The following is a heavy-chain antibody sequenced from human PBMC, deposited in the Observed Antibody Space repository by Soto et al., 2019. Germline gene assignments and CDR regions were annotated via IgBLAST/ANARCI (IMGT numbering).Heavy chain of an antibody. CDR2: ISNTGGST. CDR1: GFTFSSYA. D-gene: IGHD3-16*01. Sequence: PGGSLRLSCAASGFTFSSYAMHWVRQAPGKGLEYVSAISNTGGSTYYANSVKGRFTISRDSSKNTLYLQMGSLRAEDMAMYYCARDRGPYGLPNLDYWGQGTLVTVSS. V-gene: IGHV3-64*01. CDR3: ARDRGPYGLPNLDY. J-gene: IGHJ4*02.